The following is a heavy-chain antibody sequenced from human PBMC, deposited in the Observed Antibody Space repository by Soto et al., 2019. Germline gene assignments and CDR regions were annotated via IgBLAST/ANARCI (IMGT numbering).Heavy chain of an antibody. CDR1: GFTFSDYY. Sequence: EVQLVEAGGGLVQPGGSLRLSCAASGFTFSDYYMDWVRQVPGKGLEWLGRTRNKANSYNTEYVASVKGRFIISRDGSKDSMYLQMNSLKTEDTAVYYCARDTGGSYDYWGQGVLATVSS. CDR2: TRNKANSYNT. CDR3: ARDTGGSYDY. D-gene: IGHD1-26*01. V-gene: IGHV3-72*01. J-gene: IGHJ4*02.